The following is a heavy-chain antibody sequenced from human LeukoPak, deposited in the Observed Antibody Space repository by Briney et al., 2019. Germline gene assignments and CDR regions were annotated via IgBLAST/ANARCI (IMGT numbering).Heavy chain of an antibody. CDR3: AKDACSSTSCSNDY. CDR1: GFTFDAYA. J-gene: IGHJ4*02. D-gene: IGHD2-2*01. CDR2: IGWNSGNI. V-gene: IGHV3-9*01. Sequence: GGSLRLSCAASGFTFDAYAMHWVRQAPGKGLEWVSGIGWNSGNIDYADSVKGRFTTSRDNAKNSLYLQMNSLRAEDTALYYCAKDACSSTSCSNDYWGQGTLVTVSS.